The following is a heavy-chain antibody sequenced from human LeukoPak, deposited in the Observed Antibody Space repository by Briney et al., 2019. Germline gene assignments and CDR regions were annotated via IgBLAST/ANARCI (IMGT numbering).Heavy chain of an antibody. D-gene: IGHD3-9*01. CDR2: IYYSGST. Sequence: SETLSLTCTVSGGSISSYYWSWIRQPPGKGLEWIGYIYYSGSTNYNPSLKSRVTISVDTSKNQFSLKLSSVTAADTAVYYCARGRGWLSAFDIWGQGTMVTVSS. J-gene: IGHJ3*02. CDR3: ARGRGWLSAFDI. CDR1: GGSISSYY. V-gene: IGHV4-59*12.